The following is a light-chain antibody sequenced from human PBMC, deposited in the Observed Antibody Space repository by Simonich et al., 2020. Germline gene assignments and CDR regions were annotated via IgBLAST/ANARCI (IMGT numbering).Light chain of an antibody. V-gene: IGLV2-23*01. CDR1: SSDVGSYNL. J-gene: IGLJ2*01. Sequence: QSALTQPASVSGSPGQSITISCTGTSSDVGSYNLVSWYQQHPGKAPKIMIYEGSKRPSGVSNRFYGSKSGNTASLTISGLQAEDEADYYCCSYAGGSTLVFGGGTKLTVL. CDR3: CSYAGGSTLV. CDR2: EGS.